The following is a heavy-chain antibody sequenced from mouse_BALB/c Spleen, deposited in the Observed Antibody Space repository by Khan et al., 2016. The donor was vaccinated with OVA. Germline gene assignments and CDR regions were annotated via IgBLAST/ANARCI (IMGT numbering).Heavy chain of an antibody. J-gene: IGHJ3*01. V-gene: IGHV5-15*02. CDR2: ISSVAYSI. CDR1: GFTFIDYG. Sequence: EVELVESGGGLVQPGGSRKLSCAASGFTFIDYGMAWVRQTPGKGPEWIAFISSVAYSIYYADTVTGRFTISRENVKHTLYLELRSLRSDDTAMYYCARGGFAYWGQGTLVTVSA. CDR3: ARGGFAY.